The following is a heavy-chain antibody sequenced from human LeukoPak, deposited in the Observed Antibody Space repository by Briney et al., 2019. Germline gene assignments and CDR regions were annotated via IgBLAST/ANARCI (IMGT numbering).Heavy chain of an antibody. J-gene: IGHJ4*02. CDR2: IYSGGST. V-gene: IGHV3-53*01. Sequence: GGSLRLSCAASGFAVSSNYRSWVRQAPGKGLEWVSVIYSGGSTYYADSVKGRFTIFRDNSKNTVYLQMNSLRAEDTAVYYCARGAYGSGSFYPDYWGQGTLVTVSS. D-gene: IGHD3-10*01. CDR3: ARGAYGSGSFYPDY. CDR1: GFAVSSNY.